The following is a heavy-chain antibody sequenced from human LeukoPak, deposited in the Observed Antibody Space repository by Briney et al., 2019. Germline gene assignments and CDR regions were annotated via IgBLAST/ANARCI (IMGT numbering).Heavy chain of an antibody. CDR3: ACRLVVPAGIDY. D-gene: IGHD2-2*01. J-gene: IGHJ4*02. CDR2: IYYSGST. Sequence: PSETLSLTCTVSGGSISSGDYYWSWIRQPPGKGLEWIGYIYYSGSTYYNPSLKSRVTISVDTSKNQFSLKLSSVTAADTAVYYCACRLVVPAGIDYWGQGTLVTVSS. V-gene: IGHV4-30-4*08. CDR1: GGSISSGDYY.